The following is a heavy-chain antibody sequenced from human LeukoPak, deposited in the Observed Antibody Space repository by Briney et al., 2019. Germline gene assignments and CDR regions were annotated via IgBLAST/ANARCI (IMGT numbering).Heavy chain of an antibody. CDR1: GFTFSSYG. CDR2: IWYDGSNK. J-gene: IGHJ4*02. D-gene: IGHD6-13*01. Sequence: PGGSLRLSCAASGFTFSSYGMHWVRQAPGKGLEWVAVIWYDGSNKYYADSVKGRFTISRDNPENTLYLQMNSLRAEDTALYYCARDGETTGSISSWFDYWGQGTLVTVSS. V-gene: IGHV3-33*01. CDR3: ARDGETTGSISSWFDY.